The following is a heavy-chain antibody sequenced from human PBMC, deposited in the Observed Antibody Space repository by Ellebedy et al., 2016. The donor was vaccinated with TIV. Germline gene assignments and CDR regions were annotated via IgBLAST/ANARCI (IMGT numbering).Heavy chain of an antibody. Sequence: AASVKVSCKASGGTFSSYAISWVRQAPGQGLEWMGGIIPIFGTANYAQKFQGRVTITADESTSTAYMELSSLRSEDTAVYYCARYGSGAPPDYFDYWGQGTLVTVSS. V-gene: IGHV1-69*13. CDR3: ARYGSGAPPDYFDY. J-gene: IGHJ4*02. D-gene: IGHD6-19*01. CDR1: GGTFSSYA. CDR2: IIPIFGTA.